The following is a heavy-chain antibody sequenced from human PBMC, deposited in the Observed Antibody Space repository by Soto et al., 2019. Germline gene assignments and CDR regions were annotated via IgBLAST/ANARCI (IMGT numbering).Heavy chain of an antibody. CDR2: IYISGTT. J-gene: IGHJ4*02. CDR3: ARVPPPYSFSYDD. CDR1: GVSIGSGDYY. D-gene: IGHD5-12*01. V-gene: IGHV4-30-4*01. Sequence: QVHLQESGPGLVKPSQTLSLTCNVSGVSIGSGDYYWSWIRQPPGKGLEWIGYIYISGTTYYNPSLKSRLTISLDTSRNVFSLKLRSVTAADTAVYYCARVPPPYSFSYDDWGQGTLVTVSS.